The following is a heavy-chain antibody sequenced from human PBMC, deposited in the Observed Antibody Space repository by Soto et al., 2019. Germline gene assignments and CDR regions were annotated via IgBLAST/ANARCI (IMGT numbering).Heavy chain of an antibody. V-gene: IGHV3-66*01. CDR2: IYSGGST. D-gene: IGHD2-2*01. Sequence: GSLRLSCAASGFTVSSNYMSWVRQAPGKGLEWVSVIYSGGSTYYADSVKGRVTISRDNSKNTLYLQMNSLRAEDTAVYYCAREAAVGHYYYDMDVWGQGTTVTVSS. CDR1: GFTVSSNY. CDR3: AREAAVGHYYYDMDV. J-gene: IGHJ6*02.